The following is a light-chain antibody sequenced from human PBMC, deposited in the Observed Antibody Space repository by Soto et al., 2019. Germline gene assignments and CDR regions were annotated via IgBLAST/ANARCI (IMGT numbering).Light chain of an antibody. CDR1: HSIATF. Sequence: EIVLTQSPATLSLSPGDRATLSCRASHSIATFLSCYQQKPGQAPRPLIHDASTRASGFPPRFSGSGSGTDFTHTISSLEAANCAAYYCQHRNSWPPTWTFGQGTTVEI. CDR2: DAS. V-gene: IGKV3-11*01. J-gene: IGKJ1*01. CDR3: QHRNSWPPTWT.